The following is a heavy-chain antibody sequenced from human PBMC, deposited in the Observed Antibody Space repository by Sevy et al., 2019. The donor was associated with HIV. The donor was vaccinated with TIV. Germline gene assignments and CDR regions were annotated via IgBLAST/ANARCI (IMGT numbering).Heavy chain of an antibody. CDR1: GGTFSSYA. D-gene: IGHD6-19*01. Sequence: ASVKVSCKASGGTFSSYAISWVRQAPGQGLEWMGGIIPIFGTANYAQKFQGRVTITADESTSTAYMELRSLRSEDTAVYYCARDPRIAVAGNYFDYWGQGTLVTVSS. CDR2: IIPIFGTA. J-gene: IGHJ4*02. CDR3: ARDPRIAVAGNYFDY. V-gene: IGHV1-69*13.